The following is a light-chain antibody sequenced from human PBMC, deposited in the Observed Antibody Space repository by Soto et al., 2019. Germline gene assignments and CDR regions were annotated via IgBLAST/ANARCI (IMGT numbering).Light chain of an antibody. J-gene: IGKJ2*01. Sequence: EIVMTQSPATLSVSPGERASLSCSASQSVGSNLAWYQQTAGQAPRLLIYGASTRATGIPARFSGSGSGTEFTLTISSLQSEDFAVYSGQQYTNWPYTFGQGTKLEIK. V-gene: IGKV3-15*01. CDR2: GAS. CDR3: QQYTNWPYT. CDR1: QSVGSN.